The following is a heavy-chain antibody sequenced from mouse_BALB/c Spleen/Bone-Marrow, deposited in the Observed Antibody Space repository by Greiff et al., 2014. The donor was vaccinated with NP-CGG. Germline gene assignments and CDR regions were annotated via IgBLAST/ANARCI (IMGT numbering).Heavy chain of an antibody. CDR1: GYTFTTYY. J-gene: IGHJ4*01. Sequence: QVQLQQSGTELVKPGASVKLSCKVSGYTFTTYYIYWVKQRAGQGLEWIGEINPSNGGTNFNEKYKSKATLTVDKSSSSSYMQLSSLTSEDSAVYYCTRDGHNYYAMDYWGQGTSVTVSS. V-gene: IGHV1-53*01. CDR2: INPSNGGT. D-gene: IGHD2-3*01. CDR3: TRDGHNYYAMDY.